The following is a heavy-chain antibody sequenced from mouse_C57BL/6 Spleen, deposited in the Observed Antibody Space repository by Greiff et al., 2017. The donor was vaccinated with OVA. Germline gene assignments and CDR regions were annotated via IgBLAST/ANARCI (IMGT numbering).Heavy chain of an antibody. CDR2: INPYNGGT. V-gene: IGHV1-19*01. CDR3: ARAGLRRGYAMDY. D-gene: IGHD2-4*01. Sequence: EVQLQQSGPVLVKPGASVKMSCKASGYTFTDYYMNWVKQSNGKSLEWIGVINPYNGGTSYNQKFKGKATLTVDKSSSTAYMELNSLTSEDSVVYYCARAGLRRGYAMDYWGQGTSVTVSS. CDR1: GYTFTDYY. J-gene: IGHJ4*01.